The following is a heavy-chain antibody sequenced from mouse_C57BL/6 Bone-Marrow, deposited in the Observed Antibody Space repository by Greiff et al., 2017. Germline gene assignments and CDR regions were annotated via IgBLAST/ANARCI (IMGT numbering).Heavy chain of an antibody. Sequence: EVKLVESGGDLVKPGGSLKLSCAASGFTFSSYGMSWVRQTPDKRLEWVATISSGGSYTYYPDSVQGRFTISRDNAKNTLYLQMSSLKSEDTAMYYCARRLLRGSAMDYWGQGTSVTVSS. CDR3: ARRLLRGSAMDY. D-gene: IGHD1-1*01. CDR1: GFTFSSYG. CDR2: ISSGGSYT. J-gene: IGHJ4*01. V-gene: IGHV5-6*02.